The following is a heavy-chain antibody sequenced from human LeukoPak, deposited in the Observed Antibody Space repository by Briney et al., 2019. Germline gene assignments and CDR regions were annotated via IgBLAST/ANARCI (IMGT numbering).Heavy chain of an antibody. CDR2: IYHSGST. J-gene: IGHJ4*02. Sequence: SETLSLTCAVSGYSISSGYFWGWIRQPPGKGLEWIGSIYHSGSTYYNPSLKSRVTISVDTSKNQFSLKLSSVTAADTAVYYCARASSSGWGFRGYWGQGTLVTVSS. CDR1: GYSISSGYF. D-gene: IGHD6-19*01. CDR3: ARASSSGWGFRGY. V-gene: IGHV4-38-2*01.